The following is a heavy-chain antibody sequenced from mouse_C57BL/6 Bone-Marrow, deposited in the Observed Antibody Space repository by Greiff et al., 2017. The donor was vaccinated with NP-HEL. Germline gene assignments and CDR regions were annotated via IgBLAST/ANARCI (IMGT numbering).Heavy chain of an antibody. D-gene: IGHD2-12*01. CDR1: GFTFSDYG. V-gene: IGHV5-17*01. CDR3: ARLYRGLYYYAMDY. Sequence: DVKLVESGGGLVKPGGSLKLSCAASGFTFSDYGMHWVRQAPEKGLEWVAYISSGSSTIYYADTVKGRFTISRDNAKNTLFLQMTSLRSEDTAMYYCARLYRGLYYYAMDYWGQGTSVTVSS. CDR2: ISSGSSTI. J-gene: IGHJ4*01.